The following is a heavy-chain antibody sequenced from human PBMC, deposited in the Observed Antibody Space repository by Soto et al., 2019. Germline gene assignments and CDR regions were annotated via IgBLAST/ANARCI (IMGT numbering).Heavy chain of an antibody. CDR1: GGTFSSYR. V-gene: IGHV1-69*13. CDR2: IVPIYRTA. CDR3: VRDSGAKLSSS. Sequence: SSVKVSCKASGGTFSSYRINWVRQAPGKGLEWVGGIVPIYRTADYAQKFQGRVTITADESARTSYMELRSLKSQETAVYYCVRDSGAKLSSSWGQGTLVTVSS. J-gene: IGHJ4*02. D-gene: IGHD6-13*01.